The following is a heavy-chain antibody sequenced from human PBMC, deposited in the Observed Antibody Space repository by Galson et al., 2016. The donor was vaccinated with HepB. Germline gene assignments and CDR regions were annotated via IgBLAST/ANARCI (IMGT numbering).Heavy chain of an antibody. CDR2: ITPNTNFA. CDR3: ARGDRDITGWGS. D-gene: IGHD6-19*01. CDR1: GYTFTSSD. J-gene: IGHJ4*02. Sequence: SVKVSCKASGYTFTSSDINWVRQAPGQGLEWIGWITPNTNFAGYAQMFRGRVSMTRDTSIDTAYMELSSLRPEDTAVYYRARGDRDITGWGSWGQGTLITVSA. V-gene: IGHV1-8*01.